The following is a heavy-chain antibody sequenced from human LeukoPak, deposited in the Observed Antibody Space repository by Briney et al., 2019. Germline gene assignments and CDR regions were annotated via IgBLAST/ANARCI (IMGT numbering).Heavy chain of an antibody. V-gene: IGHV3-7*01. J-gene: IGHJ3*02. CDR1: GFTFSSSY. D-gene: IGHD1-7*01. Sequence: GGSLRLSCAVSGFTFSSSYMNWVRQAPGKGLEWVANIKQDGSEKYYVDSVKGRFTISRDNAQNSLYLQMNSLRAEDTAVYYCARDSGNYLDAFDIWGQGTMVTVSS. CDR2: IKQDGSEK. CDR3: ARDSGNYLDAFDI.